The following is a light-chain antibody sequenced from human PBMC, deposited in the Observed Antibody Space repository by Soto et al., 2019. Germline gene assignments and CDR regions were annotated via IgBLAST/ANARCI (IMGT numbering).Light chain of an antibody. Sequence: QSALTQPPSVSGAPGQRVTISCTGSSSNIGAGYDVHWYQQIPGTAPKLLIYPNNNRPSGVPDRFSGSKSGTSASLAITGLQAEDEADYYCQSYDSSLSAWVFGGGTKLTVL. V-gene: IGLV1-40*01. J-gene: IGLJ3*02. CDR3: QSYDSSLSAWV. CDR2: PNN. CDR1: SSNIGAGYD.